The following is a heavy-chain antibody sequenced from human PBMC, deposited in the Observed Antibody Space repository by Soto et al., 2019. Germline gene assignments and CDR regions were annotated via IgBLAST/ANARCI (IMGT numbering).Heavy chain of an antibody. Sequence: LAGGSLRLSCGAPGVTFKDYGMHWVRQAPGKGLEWVAVISYDGKQTYYADSVKGRFTISKDKSKRTLFLQMNSLRVDDTAVYYCARDGWGSNWYFDLWGRGTLVTVSS. CDR3: ARDGWGSNWYFDL. V-gene: IGHV3-30*03. D-gene: IGHD3-16*01. J-gene: IGHJ2*01. CDR2: ISYDGKQT. CDR1: GVTFKDYG.